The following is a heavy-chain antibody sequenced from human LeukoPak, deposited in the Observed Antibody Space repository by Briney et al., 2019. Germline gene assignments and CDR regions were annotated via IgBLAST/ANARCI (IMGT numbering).Heavy chain of an antibody. CDR2: ISAYNGNT. D-gene: IGHD1-26*01. J-gene: IGHJ4*02. V-gene: IGHV1-18*01. CDR1: GYTFTSYG. Sequence: ASVKVSCKASGYTFTSYGISWVRQAPGQGLEWMGWISAYNGNTNYAQKLQGRVTMSTDTSTSTAYMELRSLRSDDTAVYYCAREPVGATEGPFDYWGQGTLVTVSS. CDR3: AREPVGATEGPFDY.